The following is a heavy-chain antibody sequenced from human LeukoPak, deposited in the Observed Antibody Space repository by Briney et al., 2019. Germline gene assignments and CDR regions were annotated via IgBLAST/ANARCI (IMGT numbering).Heavy chain of an antibody. CDR2: TYYRSTWYN. CDR1: GDSVSSNSVT. V-gene: IGHV6-1*01. D-gene: IGHD2-21*02. CDR3: ARRLNQSDWFDP. J-gene: IGHJ5*02. Sequence: SQTLSLTCAISGDSVSSNSVTWNWIRQSPSRGLEWLGRTYYRSTWYNDYAVSVRGRITVNPDTSKNQFSRHLNSVTADDTAVYYCARRLNQSDWFDPWGQGILVTVSS.